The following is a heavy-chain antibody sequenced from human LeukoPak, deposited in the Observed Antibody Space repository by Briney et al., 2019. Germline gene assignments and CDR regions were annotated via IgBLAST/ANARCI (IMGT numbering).Heavy chain of an antibody. CDR2: INPNSGGI. CDR1: GYTFTGYH. Sequence: ASVKVSCKASGYTFTGYHMHWVRQAPGQGLEWMGRINPNSGGINYAQKFQGRVTMTRDTSISTAYMELSRLRSDDTAVYYCARVDRGGLYWYFDLWGRGTLVTVSS. CDR3: ARVDRGGLYWYFDL. J-gene: IGHJ2*01. D-gene: IGHD3-10*01. V-gene: IGHV1-2*06.